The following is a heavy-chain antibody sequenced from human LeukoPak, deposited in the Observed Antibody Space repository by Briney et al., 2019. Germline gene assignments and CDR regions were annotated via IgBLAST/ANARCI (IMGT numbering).Heavy chain of an antibody. V-gene: IGHV3-30*18. J-gene: IGHJ6*02. D-gene: IGHD3-10*02. CDR1: GFTFSSYG. CDR3: AKVSSVGMDV. Sequence: GRSLRLSCAASGFTFSSYGMHWVRQAPGKGLEWVAVISYDGSNKYYADSVKGRFTISRDNSKNTLYVQMNSLRAEDTAVYYCAKVSSVGMDVWGQGTTVTVSS. CDR2: ISYDGSNK.